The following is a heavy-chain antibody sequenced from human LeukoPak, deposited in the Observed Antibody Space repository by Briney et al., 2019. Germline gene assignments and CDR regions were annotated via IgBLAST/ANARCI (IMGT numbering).Heavy chain of an antibody. CDR2: IYHSGST. Sequence: SETLSLTCTVSDGSISNYYWSWIRQPPGKGLEWIGYIYHSGSTYYNPSLKSRVTISVDRSKNQFSLKLSSVTAADTAVYYCARGRGAFDIWGQGTMVTVSS. V-gene: IGHV4-59*12. D-gene: IGHD3-10*01. CDR1: DGSISNYY. CDR3: ARGRGAFDI. J-gene: IGHJ3*02.